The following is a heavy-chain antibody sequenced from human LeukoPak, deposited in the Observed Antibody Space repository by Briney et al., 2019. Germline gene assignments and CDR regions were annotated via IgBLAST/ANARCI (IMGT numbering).Heavy chain of an antibody. CDR2: ISGSSSRT. J-gene: IGHJ4*02. Sequence: GGSLRLSCVASGFTFSSYPMSWVRQAATKGLQWVSAISGSSSRTYYADSVKGRFTISRDNSKNTLYLQMNSLRAEDTAVYYCAKDEMYSSGWYLLLLLKNIDYWGQGTLVTVSS. D-gene: IGHD6-19*01. CDR1: GFTFSSYP. V-gene: IGHV3-23*01. CDR3: AKDEMYSSGWYLLLLLKNIDY.